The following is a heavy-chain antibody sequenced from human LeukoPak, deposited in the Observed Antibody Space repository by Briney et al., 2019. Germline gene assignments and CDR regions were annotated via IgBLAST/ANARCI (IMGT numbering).Heavy chain of an antibody. CDR2: IANDGKDK. V-gene: IGHV3-30*18. D-gene: IGHD6-13*01. CDR3: TKDQQVGAAAYYFDS. CDR1: GFTFSSYS. Sequence: HPGGSLRLSCAASGFTFSSYSMNWVRQAPGKGLEWAAVIANDGKDKKYADSVKGRFSISRDNSKSTLYLQMNSLRAEDTGVYYCTKDQQVGAAAYYFDSWGQGTLVTVPS. J-gene: IGHJ4*02.